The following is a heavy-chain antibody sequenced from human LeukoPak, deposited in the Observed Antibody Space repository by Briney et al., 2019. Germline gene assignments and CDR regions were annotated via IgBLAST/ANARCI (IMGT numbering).Heavy chain of an antibody. Sequence: GGSLRLSCAASGFTFSSYSMNWVRQAPGKGLEWVSSISSSSSYIYYADSVKGRFTISRDNAKNSLYLQMNSLRAEDTAVYYCARDSEGGNSRFYYYMDVWGKETTVTVSS. CDR1: GFTFSSYS. CDR3: ARDSEGGNSRFYYYMDV. D-gene: IGHD4-23*01. V-gene: IGHV3-21*01. J-gene: IGHJ6*03. CDR2: ISSSSSYI.